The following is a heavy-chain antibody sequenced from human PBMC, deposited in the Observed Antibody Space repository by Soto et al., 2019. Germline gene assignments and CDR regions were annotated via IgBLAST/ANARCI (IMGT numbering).Heavy chain of an antibody. CDR2: ITASGGTR. V-gene: IGHV3-23*01. Sequence: GRYLRISCTASGFTFSRYAMGWIHLAPGKGLEWVAGITASGGTRYHADSVKDRFTISRDNSRNTLFLQIDNLRVDDTGMYFCLTGFEVDGVLFASCGHGTLVTVSS. CDR1: GFTFSRYA. D-gene: IGHD2-2*01. CDR3: LTGFEVDGVLFAS. J-gene: IGHJ4*03.